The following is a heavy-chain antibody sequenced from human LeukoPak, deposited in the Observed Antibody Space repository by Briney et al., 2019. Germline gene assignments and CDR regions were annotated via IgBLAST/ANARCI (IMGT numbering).Heavy chain of an antibody. D-gene: IGHD2-2*01. V-gene: IGHV3-30*03. CDR1: RFTFSNYG. CDR3: ARDQPSLIVVVPAEDYGMDV. Sequence: GGSLRLSCVASRFTFSNYGMHWVRQAPGKGLEWVTTISYDGNDEYYADSVKGRFTISRDNSKNTLYLQMNSLRAEDTAVYYCARDQPSLIVVVPAEDYGMDVWGQGTTVTVSS. J-gene: IGHJ6*02. CDR2: ISYDGNDE.